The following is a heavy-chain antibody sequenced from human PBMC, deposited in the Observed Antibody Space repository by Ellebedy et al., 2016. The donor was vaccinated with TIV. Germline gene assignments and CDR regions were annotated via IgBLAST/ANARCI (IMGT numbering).Heavy chain of an antibody. D-gene: IGHD6-19*01. Sequence: SETLSLTCTVSGGSISSYYWSWIRQPPGKGLEWIGYIYYSGSTYYNPSLKSRVTISVDTSKNQFSLKLSSVTAADTAVYYCARVIAVAGTSYYGMDVWGQGTTVTVSS. CDR1: GGSISSYY. J-gene: IGHJ6*02. CDR2: IYYSGST. V-gene: IGHV4-59*01. CDR3: ARVIAVAGTSYYGMDV.